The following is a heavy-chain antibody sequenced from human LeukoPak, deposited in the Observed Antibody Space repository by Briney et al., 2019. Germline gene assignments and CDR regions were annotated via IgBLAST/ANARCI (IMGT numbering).Heavy chain of an antibody. V-gene: IGHV3-21*04. CDR2: ISSGSRRI. D-gene: IGHD4-11*01. CDR1: GFDFSKYT. CDR3: AKDAHDYSNYGWFDL. Sequence: GGSLRLSCAASGFDFSKYTMSWVRQAPGKGLEWVSSISSGSRRIHYADSMRGRFTISRDNSKDSLHLHMNSLRADDTAIYYCAKDAHDYSNYGWFDLWGQGTLVTVSS. J-gene: IGHJ5*02.